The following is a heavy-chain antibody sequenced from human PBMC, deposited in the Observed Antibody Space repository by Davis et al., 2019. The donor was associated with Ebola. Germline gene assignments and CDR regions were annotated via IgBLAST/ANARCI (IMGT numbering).Heavy chain of an antibody. V-gene: IGHV4-59*08. CDR3: ARLRAVTSDFDY. Sequence: MPSETLSLTCTVSGGSISSYYWSWIRQPPGKGLEWIGYIYYSGSTNYNPSLKSRVTISVDTSKNQFSLKLSSVTAADTAVYYCARLRAVTSDFDYWGQGTLVTVSS. CDR1: GGSISSYY. CDR2: IYYSGST. D-gene: IGHD4-17*01. J-gene: IGHJ4*02.